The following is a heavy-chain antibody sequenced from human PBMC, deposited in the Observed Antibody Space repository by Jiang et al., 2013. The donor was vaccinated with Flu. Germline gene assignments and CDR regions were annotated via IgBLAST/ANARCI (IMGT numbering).Heavy chain of an antibody. V-gene: IGHV1-2*02. D-gene: IGHD1-26*01. J-gene: IGHJ4*02. CDR2: IHPNSGGA. Sequence: SGAEVKKPGASVKVSCKASGYTFSDYYMHWVRQAPGQGLEWMGWIHPNSGGANYAQKFQGRVTMTRDTSISTAYMELSRLRSDDTAVYYCARDPIVGATLSPFDCWGQGTLVTVSS. CDR3: ARDPIVGATLSPFDC. CDR1: GYTFSDYY.